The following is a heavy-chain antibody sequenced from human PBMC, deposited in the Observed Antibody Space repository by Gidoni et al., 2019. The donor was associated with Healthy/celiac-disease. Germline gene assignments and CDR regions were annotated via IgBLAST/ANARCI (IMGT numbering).Heavy chain of an antibody. CDR3: ARGRYIVGAALDD. Sequence: EVPLVESGGGLVHTGGSLRLSCAASGYNFSSYWMHWVRQAPGKGLVWVSRINSDGSSTSYADSVKGRFTISRDNSKNTLYLQMNSLRAEDTAVYYCARGRYIVGAALDDWGQGTLVTVSS. J-gene: IGHJ4*02. CDR2: INSDGSST. D-gene: IGHD1-26*01. CDR1: GYNFSSYW. V-gene: IGHV3-74*01.